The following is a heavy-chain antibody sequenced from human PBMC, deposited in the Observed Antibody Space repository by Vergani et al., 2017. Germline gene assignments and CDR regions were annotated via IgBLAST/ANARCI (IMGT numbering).Heavy chain of an antibody. CDR3: TTELVYGPRGDY. J-gene: IGHJ4*02. Sequence: EAYLVQSGGGLVTPGGSLRLSCAASGFNFPSFTMNWVRQAPGRGLEWVGRIKSKTDGGTTDYAAPVKGRFTISRDDSKNTLYLQMNSLKTEDTAVYYCTTELVYGPRGDYWGQGTLVTVSS. V-gene: IGHV3-15*01. D-gene: IGHD2-8*01. CDR2: IKSKTDGGTT. CDR1: GFNFPSFT.